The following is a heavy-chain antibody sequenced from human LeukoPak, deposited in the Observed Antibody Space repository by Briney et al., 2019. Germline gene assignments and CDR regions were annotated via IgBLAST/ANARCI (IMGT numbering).Heavy chain of an antibody. CDR1: GDSISSGGYY. Sequence: SETLSLTCTVSGDSISSGGYYWSWIRQHPGKGLEWIGYICYSGSTYYNPSLKSRVTISIDASKNQFSLKLTSVTAADTAVYYCARVAGYSSPFAYWGQGTLVTVSS. CDR2: ICYSGST. V-gene: IGHV4-31*03. D-gene: IGHD6-13*01. J-gene: IGHJ4*02. CDR3: ARVAGYSSPFAY.